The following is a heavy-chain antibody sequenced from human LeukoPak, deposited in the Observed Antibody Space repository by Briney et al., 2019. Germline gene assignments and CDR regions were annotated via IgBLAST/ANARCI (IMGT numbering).Heavy chain of an antibody. CDR3: ARGVGAGGFDL. J-gene: IGHJ2*01. D-gene: IGHD1-26*01. V-gene: IGHV4-61*02. CDR1: GGSISSGSYY. CDR2: IYTSGST. Sequence: SETLSLTCTVSGGSISSGSYYWSWIRQPAGKGLEWIGRIYTSGSTSYNPSLKSRVTISVDTSKNQFSLKLSSVTAADTAVYYCARGVGAGGFDLWGRGTLVTVSS.